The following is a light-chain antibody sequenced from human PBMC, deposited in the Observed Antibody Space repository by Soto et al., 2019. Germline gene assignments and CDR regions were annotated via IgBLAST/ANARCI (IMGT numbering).Light chain of an antibody. J-gene: IGKJ1*01. CDR2: KAS. Sequence: DIQMTQSPSTLSGSVGDRVTITCRASQTISSWLAWYQQKPGKAPNLLIYKASTLKSGFPSRFSGRGSGTEFTLTISILRPDYFATYYRHHFNSYSEPFGQGTKV. CDR3: HHFNSYSEP. V-gene: IGKV1-5*03. CDR1: QTISSW.